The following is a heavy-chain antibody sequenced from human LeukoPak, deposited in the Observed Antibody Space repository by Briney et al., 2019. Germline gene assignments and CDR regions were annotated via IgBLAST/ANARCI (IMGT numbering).Heavy chain of an antibody. CDR1: GHTFTGYY. CDR3: ARASAADYYYYYGMDV. J-gene: IGHJ6*02. CDR2: MNPNVGGA. Sequence: ASVKVSCKASGHTFTGYYVYWVRQAPGQGLEWMGWMNPNVGGANFPQKFQGRVTVTSDPAISAAYMELSRLRSDDTAVYYCARASAADYYYYYGMDVWGQGTTVTVSS. D-gene: IGHD6-25*01. V-gene: IGHV1-2*02.